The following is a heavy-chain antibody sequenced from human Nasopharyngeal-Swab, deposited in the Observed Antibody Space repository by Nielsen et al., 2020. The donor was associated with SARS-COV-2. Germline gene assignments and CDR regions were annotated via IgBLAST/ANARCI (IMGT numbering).Heavy chain of an antibody. D-gene: IGHD5-18*01. Sequence: GKALEWVSHIKTSGDTISYADSVKGRFTISRDNAKNSLYLQMDSLRAEDTAMYYCARTPQLWSLYFDYWGQGTLVTVSS. V-gene: IGHV3-11*01. CDR2: IKTSGDTI. J-gene: IGHJ4*02. CDR3: ARTPQLWSLYFDY.